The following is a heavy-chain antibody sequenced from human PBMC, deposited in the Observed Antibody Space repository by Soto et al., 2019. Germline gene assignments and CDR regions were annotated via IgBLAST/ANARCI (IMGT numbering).Heavy chain of an antibody. CDR1: GYTFTSYA. Sequence: QVQLVQSGAEVKKPGASVKVSCKASGYTFTSYAMHWVRQAPGQRLEWMGWINAGNGNTKYSQKFQGRVTITRDTSASTAYMELSSLRSEDTAVYYCARSIVVVTSFDYWGQGTRVTVSS. CDR2: INAGNGNT. D-gene: IGHD3-22*01. V-gene: IGHV1-3*01. CDR3: ARSIVVVTSFDY. J-gene: IGHJ4*02.